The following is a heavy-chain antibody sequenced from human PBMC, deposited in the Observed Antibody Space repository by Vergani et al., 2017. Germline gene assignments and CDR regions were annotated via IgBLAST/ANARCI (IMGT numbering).Heavy chain of an antibody. V-gene: IGHV4-39*01. CDR3: ARHSTVEWLVKLGWIDP. CDR1: GASIRSSNYY. D-gene: IGHD6-19*01. CDR2: IYYSGGT. Sequence: QLQLQESGPGLVKPSATLSLTCSVSGASIRSSNYYWGWIRQPPGKGLEWIASIYYSGGTYYNPSLKSRVTISVDTSKNHFSLKLISVTAADTAVYFCARHSTVEWLVKLGWIDPWGQGILVTVSS. J-gene: IGHJ5*02.